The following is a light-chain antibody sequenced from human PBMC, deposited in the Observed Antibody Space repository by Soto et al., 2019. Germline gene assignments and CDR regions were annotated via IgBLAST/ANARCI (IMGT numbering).Light chain of an antibody. CDR1: EGVASSS. CDR2: KTS. Sequence: EVVLTQSPGTLSLSPGERATLSCRASEGVASSSLAWYQQKPGQAPRLLIYKTSSRATGTPDRFSGSGSGTDFTLTISRLKREDSAVYYCQQYSRSRALTFGGGTKVEI. CDR3: QQYSRSRALT. V-gene: IGKV3-20*01. J-gene: IGKJ4*01.